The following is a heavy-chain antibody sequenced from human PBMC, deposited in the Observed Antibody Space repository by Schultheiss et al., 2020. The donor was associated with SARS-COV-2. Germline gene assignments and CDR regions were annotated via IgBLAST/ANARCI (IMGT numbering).Heavy chain of an antibody. D-gene: IGHD4-23*01. V-gene: IGHV3-7*03. CDR2: IKQDGSEK. Sequence: GGSLRLSCAASGFTVSSNYMSWVRQAPGKGLEWVANIKQDGSEKYYVDSVKGRFTISRDNAKNSLYLQMNSLRAEDTAVNYCTTVIDYGGNSVDYWGQGTLVTVSS. CDR1: GFTVSSNY. CDR3: TTVIDYGGNSVDY. J-gene: IGHJ4*02.